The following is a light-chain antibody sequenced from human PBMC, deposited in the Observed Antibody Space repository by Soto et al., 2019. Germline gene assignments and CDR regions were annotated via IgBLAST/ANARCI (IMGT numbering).Light chain of an antibody. CDR3: QQRSNWPPKIT. CDR2: DAS. J-gene: IGKJ5*01. Sequence: EIILTNSPDTLSLSPGERATLSCRASQSVSNNYLAWYQQKPGQAPRLLIYDASNRATGIPARFSGSGSGTDFTLTISSLEPEDFAVYYCQQRSNWPPKITFGQGTRLEIK. CDR1: QSVSNNY. V-gene: IGKV3-11*01.